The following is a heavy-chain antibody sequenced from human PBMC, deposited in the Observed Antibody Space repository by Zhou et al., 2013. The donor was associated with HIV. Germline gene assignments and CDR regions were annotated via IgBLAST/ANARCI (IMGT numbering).Heavy chain of an antibody. CDR3: ARDSTRHCSSTSCYVLVY. CDR2: IIPILGIA. Sequence: QVQLVQSGAEVKKPGSSVKVSCKASGGTFSSYAISWVRQAPGQGLEWMGRIIPILGIANYAQKFQGRVTITADKSTSTAYMELSSLRSEDTAVYYCARDSTRHCSSTSCYVLVYWGQGTLVTVSS. D-gene: IGHD2-2*01. V-gene: IGHV1-69*04. CDR1: GGTFSSYA. J-gene: IGHJ4*02.